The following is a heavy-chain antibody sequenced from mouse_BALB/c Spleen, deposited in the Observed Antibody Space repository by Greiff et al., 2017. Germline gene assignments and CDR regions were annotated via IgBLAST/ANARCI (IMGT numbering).Heavy chain of an antibody. J-gene: IGHJ4*01. Sequence: EVKLQESGPGLVKPSQSLSLTCTVTGYSITSDYAWNWIRQFPGNKLEWMGYISYSGSTSYNPSLKSRISITRDTSKNQFFLQLNSVTTEDTATYYCASGLYAMDYWGQGTSVTVSS. V-gene: IGHV3-2*02. CDR3: ASGLYAMDY. CDR1: GYSITSDYA. CDR2: ISYSGST.